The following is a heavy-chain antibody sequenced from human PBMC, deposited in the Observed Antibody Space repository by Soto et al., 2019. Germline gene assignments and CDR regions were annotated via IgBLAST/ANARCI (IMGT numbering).Heavy chain of an antibody. J-gene: IGHJ6*02. CDR3: ARVGAVAGPYYYYYGMDV. Sequence: ASVKVSCKASGYTFTGYYMHWVRQAPGQGLEWMGWINPNSGGTNYAQKFQGWVTMTGDTSISTAYMELSRLRSDDTAVYYCARVGAVAGPYYYYYGMDVWGQGTTVTVSS. CDR2: INPNSGGT. CDR1: GYTFTGYY. V-gene: IGHV1-2*04. D-gene: IGHD6-19*01.